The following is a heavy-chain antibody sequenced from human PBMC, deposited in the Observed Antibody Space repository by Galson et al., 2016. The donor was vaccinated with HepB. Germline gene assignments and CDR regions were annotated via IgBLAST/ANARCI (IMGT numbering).Heavy chain of an antibody. V-gene: IGHV3-23*01. D-gene: IGHD2-21*02. CDR3: ATERPCGADCYTYFEP. CDR1: GFTFNNYG. J-gene: IGHJ4*02. CDR2: ISGSGGRT. Sequence: SLRLSCAASGFTFNNYGMSWVRQAPGKGLEWVSSISGSGGRTYYGGSARGRFTISRDHSKNTLFLQVGSLRAEDTAVYFCATERPCGADCYTYFEPWGRGTLLTVSS.